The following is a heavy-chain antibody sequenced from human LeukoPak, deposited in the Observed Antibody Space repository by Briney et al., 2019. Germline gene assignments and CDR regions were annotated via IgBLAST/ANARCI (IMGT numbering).Heavy chain of an antibody. CDR3: AKVWPYSSGYYYLEY. V-gene: IGHV3-23*01. CDR1: GFTFSSHA. Sequence: PGGSLRLSCAASGFTFSSHALGWVRQAPGKGLEWVSAISAGRGDTYYAASVRGRFTISRDNSKNTLYLQMSSLRADDTAVYYCAKVWPYSSGYYYLEYWGQGTLVTVSS. CDR2: ISAGRGDT. J-gene: IGHJ4*02. D-gene: IGHD6-19*01.